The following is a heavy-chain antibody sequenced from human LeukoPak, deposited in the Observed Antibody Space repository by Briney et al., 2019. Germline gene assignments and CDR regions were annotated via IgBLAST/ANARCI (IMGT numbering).Heavy chain of an antibody. Sequence: SETLSLTCTVSGGSISSYSWNWIRQPPGRGLEWIGNLYYSGSTNYNPSLKSRVTMSVDTSKNQLSLTLSSVTAADTAVYYCARHVYCTNGICSDYWGQGTLVTVSS. CDR3: ARHVYCTNGICSDY. V-gene: IGHV4-59*08. J-gene: IGHJ4*02. CDR1: GGSISSYS. CDR2: LYYSGST. D-gene: IGHD2-8*01.